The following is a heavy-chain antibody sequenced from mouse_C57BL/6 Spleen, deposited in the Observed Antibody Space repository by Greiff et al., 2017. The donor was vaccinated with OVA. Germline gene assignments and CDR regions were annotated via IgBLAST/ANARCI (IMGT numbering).Heavy chain of an antibody. CDR2: ISSGSSTI. Sequence: EVKLMESGGGLVKPGGSLKLSCAASGFTFSDYGMHWVRQAPEKGLEWVAYISSGSSTIYYADTVKGRFTISRDNAKNTLFLQMTSLRSEDTARYYCARDGYYGGAMDYWGQGTSGTFSS. D-gene: IGHD2-3*01. CDR3: ARDGYYGGAMDY. V-gene: IGHV5-17*01. CDR1: GFTFSDYG. J-gene: IGHJ4*01.